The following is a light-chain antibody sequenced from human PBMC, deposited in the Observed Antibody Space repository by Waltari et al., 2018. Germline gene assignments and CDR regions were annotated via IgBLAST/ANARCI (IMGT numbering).Light chain of an antibody. CDR3: SSYAGNNNLV. V-gene: IGLV2-8*01. Sequence: QSALTQPPSASGSPGQSVAISCTGTSSDVGDYVSWYQQHPGKAPKLMISEVTKRPSGVPDRFSGSKSGSTASLNVSGLQAEDEADYYCSSYAGNNNLVFGGGTKLTVL. CDR2: EVT. CDR1: SSDVGDY. J-gene: IGLJ2*01.